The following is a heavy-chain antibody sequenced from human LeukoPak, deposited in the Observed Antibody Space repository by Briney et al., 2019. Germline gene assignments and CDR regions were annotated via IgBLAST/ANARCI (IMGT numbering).Heavy chain of an antibody. CDR2: IYYSGST. CDR1: GGSVSRGSYY. Sequence: SETLSLTCTVSGGSVSRGSYYWSWIRQPPGKGLEWIGYIYYSGSTNYNPSLKSRVTISVDTSKNQFSLKLSSVTAADTAVYYCARDPRSSGYCSGGRCSDWFDPWGQGTLVTVSS. CDR3: ARDPRSSGYCSGGRCSDWFDP. V-gene: IGHV4-61*01. D-gene: IGHD2-15*01. J-gene: IGHJ5*02.